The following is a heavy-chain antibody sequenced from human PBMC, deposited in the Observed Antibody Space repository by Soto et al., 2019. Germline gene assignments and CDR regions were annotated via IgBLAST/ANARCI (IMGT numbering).Heavy chain of an antibody. CDR2: IYHSGST. CDR3: ARAQHDFWSGYYTLYYYGMDV. CDR1: GGSISSSNW. Sequence: SETLSLTCAVSGGSISSSNWWSWVRQPPGKGLEWIGEIYHSGSTNYNPSLKSRVTISVDKSKNQFSLKLSSVTAADTAVYYCARAQHDFWSGYYTLYYYGMDVWGQGTTVTVS. D-gene: IGHD3-3*01. V-gene: IGHV4-4*02. J-gene: IGHJ6*02.